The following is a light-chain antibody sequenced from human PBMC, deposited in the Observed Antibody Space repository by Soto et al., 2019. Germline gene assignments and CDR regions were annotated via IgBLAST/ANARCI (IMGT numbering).Light chain of an antibody. Sequence: DIPMTQSPSSLSASVGDRVTITCRASQSISNYLNWYQQKPGKAPKLLIYATPSLQSGVPSRFSGSGSGTDFTLTISSLQPEDFATYFCQQTYSTPYTFGQGTKLEIK. CDR2: ATP. CDR1: QSISNY. CDR3: QQTYSTPYT. V-gene: IGKV1-39*01. J-gene: IGKJ2*01.